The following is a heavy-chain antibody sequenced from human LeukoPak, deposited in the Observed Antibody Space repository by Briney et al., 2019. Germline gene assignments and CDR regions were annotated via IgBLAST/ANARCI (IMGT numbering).Heavy chain of an antibody. J-gene: IGHJ4*02. Sequence: PSETLSLTCNVSGGSIRSSSYYWGWIRQPPGKGLEWIGSIYFSGTPYYNPSLKSRLTMSVDTSKNQFSLKLSSVTAADTAVYYCARTYYDILTGLYYFDYWGQGTLVTVSS. CDR1: GGSIRSSSYY. CDR2: IYFSGTP. D-gene: IGHD3-9*01. CDR3: ARTYYDILTGLYYFDY. V-gene: IGHV4-39*01.